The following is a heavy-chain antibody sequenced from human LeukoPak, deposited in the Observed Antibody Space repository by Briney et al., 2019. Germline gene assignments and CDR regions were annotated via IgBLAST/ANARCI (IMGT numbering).Heavy chain of an antibody. D-gene: IGHD3-9*01. CDR3: ARRDPVLRYFAL. CDR2: IYYSGST. Sequence: SETLSLTCTVSGGSISSYYWSWIRQPPGKGLEWIGYIYYSGSTNYNPSLKSRVTISVDTSKNQFSLKLSSVTAADTAVYYCARRDPVLRYFALWGQGTLVTVSS. V-gene: IGHV4-59*01. J-gene: IGHJ4*02. CDR1: GGSISSYY.